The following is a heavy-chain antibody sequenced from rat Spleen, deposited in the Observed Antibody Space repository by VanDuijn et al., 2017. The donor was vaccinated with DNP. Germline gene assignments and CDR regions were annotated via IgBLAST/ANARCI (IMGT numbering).Heavy chain of an antibody. CDR3: ARQGYSGAGYYWYFDF. CDR1: GITFSDYY. V-gene: IGHV5-22*01. Sequence: EVQLVESGGGLVQPGRSLKLSCAASGITFSDYYMAWVRQAPTKGLEWVAYISYDGGSTYYGDSVKGRFTISRDNAKSTLYLQMNSLRSEDMATYYCARQGYSGAGYYWYFDFWGPGTMVTVSS. J-gene: IGHJ1*01. CDR2: ISYDGGST. D-gene: IGHD1-1*01.